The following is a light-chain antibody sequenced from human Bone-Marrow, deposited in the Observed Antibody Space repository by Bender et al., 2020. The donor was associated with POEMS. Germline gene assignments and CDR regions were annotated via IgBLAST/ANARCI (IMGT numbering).Light chain of an antibody. Sequence: QSVLTQPPSASGTPGQRVTISCSGSSSNIGNHGVNWYQQLPGEAPKLLIYYDDLLTPGVSDRFSASTSGTSASLAISELQSEDEALYYCSAWDDSLSGWVFGGGTKLTVL. V-gene: IGLV1-36*01. CDR2: YDD. CDR1: SSNIGNHG. J-gene: IGLJ3*02. CDR3: SAWDDSLSGWV.